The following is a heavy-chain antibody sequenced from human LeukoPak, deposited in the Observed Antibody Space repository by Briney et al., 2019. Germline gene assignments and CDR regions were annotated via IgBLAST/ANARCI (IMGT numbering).Heavy chain of an antibody. D-gene: IGHD6-19*01. CDR2: IIPIFGTA. V-gene: IGHV1-69*05. CDR3: ARSSSGWYYSNWFDP. CDR1: GGTFSSYA. J-gene: IGHJ5*02. Sequence: ASVKVSCKASGGTFSSYAISWVRQAPGQGLEWMGGIIPIFGTANYAQKFQGRVTMTRDTSISTAYMELSRLRSDDTAVYYCARSSSGWYYSNWFDPWGQGTLVTVSS.